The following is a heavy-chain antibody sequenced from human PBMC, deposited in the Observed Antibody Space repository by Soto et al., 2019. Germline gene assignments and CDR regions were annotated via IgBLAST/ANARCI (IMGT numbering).Heavy chain of an antibody. J-gene: IGHJ6*02. CDR3: ARVLGGSSSRHDCYHGIDV. Sequence: KASETLSLTCTVSGGSISRYYWSWIRQPAGKGLEWIGRIYTSGSTNYNPSLKSRFTMSVDTSKNQFSLKLSSVTAADTAVYYCARVLGGSSSRHDCYHGIDVWGQGTQVTVSS. D-gene: IGHD6-6*01. V-gene: IGHV4-4*07. CDR1: GGSISRYY. CDR2: IYTSGST.